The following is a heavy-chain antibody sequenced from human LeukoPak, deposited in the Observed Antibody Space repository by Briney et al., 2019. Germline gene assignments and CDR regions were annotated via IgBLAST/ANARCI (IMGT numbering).Heavy chain of an antibody. CDR1: GFTFSTYS. CDR3: ARAYSERYGLGYYYMDV. D-gene: IGHD1-26*01. V-gene: IGHV3-21*01. CDR2: ISSSSSYI. Sequence: PGGSLRLSCAAPGFTFSTYSMNWVRQAPGKGLEWVSSISSSSSYIYYADSVKGRFTISRDNAKKSVYLQMNSLRAEDTAVYYCARAYSERYGLGYYYMDVWGKGTTVTISS. J-gene: IGHJ6*03.